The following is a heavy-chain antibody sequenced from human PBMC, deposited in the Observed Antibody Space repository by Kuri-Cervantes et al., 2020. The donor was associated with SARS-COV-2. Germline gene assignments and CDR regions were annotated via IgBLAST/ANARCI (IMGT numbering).Heavy chain of an antibody. CDR3: ARQSLSGARGHDWFDP. V-gene: IGHV3-21*01. CDR1: GFTFSSYS. D-gene: IGHD1-26*01. J-gene: IGHJ5*02. CDR2: ISSSSSYI. Sequence: GGSLRPSCAASGFTFSSYSMNWVRQAPGKGLEWVTSISSSSSYINYADSVRGRFTISRDNAKNSLYLQMNSLRAEDTAVYYCARQSLSGARGHDWFDPWGQGTLVTVSS.